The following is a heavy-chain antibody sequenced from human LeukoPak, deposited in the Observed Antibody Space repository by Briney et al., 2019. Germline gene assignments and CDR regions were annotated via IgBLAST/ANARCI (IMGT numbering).Heavy chain of an antibody. CDR1: GGSISSGGYY. CDR3: AREISEAGSWFDP. D-gene: IGHD2-15*01. Sequence: KTSQTLSLTCTVSGGSISSGGYYWSWIRQHPGKGLEWIGYIYYSGSTYYNPSLKSRVTISVDTSKNQFSLELSSVTAADTAVYYCAREISEAGSWFDPWGQGTLVTVSS. V-gene: IGHV4-31*03. J-gene: IGHJ5*02. CDR2: IYYSGST.